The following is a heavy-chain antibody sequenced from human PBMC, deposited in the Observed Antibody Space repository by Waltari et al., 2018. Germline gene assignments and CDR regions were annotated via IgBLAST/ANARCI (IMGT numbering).Heavy chain of an antibody. Sequence: EVQLVESGGVLVQPGGSLRLSCAASGFTFSSYAMSWVRQAPGKGLEGVSAISGSGGSTYYADSVKGRFTISRDNSKNTLYLQMNSLRAEDTAVYYCAKDRSMIMSFDYWGQGTLVTVSS. CDR2: ISGSGGST. CDR1: GFTFSSYA. D-gene: IGHD3-22*01. J-gene: IGHJ4*02. V-gene: IGHV3-23*04. CDR3: AKDRSMIMSFDY.